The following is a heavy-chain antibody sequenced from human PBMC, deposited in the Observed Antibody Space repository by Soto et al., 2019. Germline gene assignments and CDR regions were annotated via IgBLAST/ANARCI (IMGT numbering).Heavy chain of an antibody. J-gene: IGHJ3*02. CDR1: GYTFTGYY. Sequence: SVKVSCKASGYTFTGYYMHWVRQAPGQGLEWMGRIIPNLGITNYAQKFQGRVTITADKSTSTAYMELSSLRSEDTAVYYCATGYSGYDRDAFDIWGQGTMVTVSS. V-gene: IGHV1-69*02. CDR2: IIPNLGIT. D-gene: IGHD5-12*01. CDR3: ATGYSGYDRDAFDI.